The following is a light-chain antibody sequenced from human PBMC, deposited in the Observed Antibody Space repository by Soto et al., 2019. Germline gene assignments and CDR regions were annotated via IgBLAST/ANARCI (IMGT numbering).Light chain of an antibody. V-gene: IGLV2-8*01. CDR2: EVS. CDR1: SSDVGGYNY. CDR3: SSYAGSNVV. Sequence: QSALTQPPSASGSPGQSVTISCTGSSSDVGGYNYVSWYQQHPDKAPKLMLSEVSKRPSGVPDRFSGSKSGNTASLTVSGLQAEDEADYYCSSYAGSNVVFGGGTQLTVL. J-gene: IGLJ3*02.